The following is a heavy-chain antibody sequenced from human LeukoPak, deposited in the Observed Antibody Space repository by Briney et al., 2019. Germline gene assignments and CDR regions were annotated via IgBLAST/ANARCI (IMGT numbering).Heavy chain of an antibody. Sequence: PGRSLRLSCAASGFTFSSYWMHWVRQPPGKGLVWVSRINGDGSGANYADSVKGRFTISRDNAKSTLYLQMDSLRAEDTAVYYCARRTIGTLDYWGQGTLVTVSS. CDR1: GFTFSSYW. D-gene: IGHD1-14*01. J-gene: IGHJ4*02. CDR3: ARRTIGTLDY. CDR2: INGDGSGA. V-gene: IGHV3-74*01.